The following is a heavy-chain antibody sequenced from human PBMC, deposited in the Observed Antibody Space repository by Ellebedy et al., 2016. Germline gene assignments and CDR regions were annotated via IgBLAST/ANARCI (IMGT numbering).Heavy chain of an antibody. Sequence: ASVKVSCKASGYTFTSYYMHWVRQAPGQGLEWMGIINPSGGSTSYAQKFQGRVTMTRDTSTSTVYMELSSLRSEDTAVYYCARDPGWVTPVVVGYSYGYFDYWGQGTLVTVSS. CDR2: INPSGGST. CDR1: GYTFTSYY. J-gene: IGHJ4*02. D-gene: IGHD5-18*01. V-gene: IGHV1-46*01. CDR3: ARDPGWVTPVVVGYSYGYFDY.